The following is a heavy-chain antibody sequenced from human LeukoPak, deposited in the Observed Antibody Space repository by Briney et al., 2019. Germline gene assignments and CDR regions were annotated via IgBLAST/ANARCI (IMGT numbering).Heavy chain of an antibody. D-gene: IGHD2-15*01. CDR1: GFTVSNS. J-gene: IGHJ4*02. Sequence: PGGSLRLSCTVSGFTVSNSMSWVRQAPGKGLEWVSFIYSDNTHYSDSVKGRFTISRDNSKNTLYLQMNSLRAEDTAVYYCARASCSGGSCPFGEDYWGQGTLVTVSS. V-gene: IGHV3-53*01. CDR2: IYSDNT. CDR3: ARASCSGGSCPFGEDY.